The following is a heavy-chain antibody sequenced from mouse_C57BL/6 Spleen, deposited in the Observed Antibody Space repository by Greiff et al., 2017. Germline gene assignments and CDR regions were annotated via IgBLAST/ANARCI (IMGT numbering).Heavy chain of an antibody. CDR1: SYAFSSYW. Sequence: VQLQQSGAELVKPGASVKISCKASSYAFSSYWLNWVKQRPGKGLEWIGQIYPGDGDTTYNGKFKGKATRTADKSSSTAYMQLSSLTSEDSAVYFCARGGSDYDEAYWGQGTLVTVSA. D-gene: IGHD2-4*01. J-gene: IGHJ3*01. V-gene: IGHV1-80*01. CDR2: IYPGDGDT. CDR3: ARGGSDYDEAY.